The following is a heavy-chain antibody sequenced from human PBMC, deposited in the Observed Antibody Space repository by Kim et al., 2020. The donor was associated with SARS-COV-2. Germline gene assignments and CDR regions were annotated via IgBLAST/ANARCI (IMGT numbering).Heavy chain of an antibody. V-gene: IGHV4-59*01. J-gene: IGHJ4*02. D-gene: IGHD4-17*01. CDR3: AREETYGDYYDY. Sequence: NCTPSHKHRVPIAVDTSKNQFSLKLSSVTAADTAVYYCAREETYGDYYDYWGQGPLVTVSS.